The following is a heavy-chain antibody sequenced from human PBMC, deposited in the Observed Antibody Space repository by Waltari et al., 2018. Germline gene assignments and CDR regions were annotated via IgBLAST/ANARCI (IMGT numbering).Heavy chain of an antibody. CDR2: IWSDGSKV. V-gene: IGHV3-33*01. J-gene: IGHJ4*02. CDR3: TRVFPGIGIIGNFDQ. CDR1: GCNFNEYG. Sequence: VQSGGGVVQPGKYLRLSCVGSGCNFNEYGMHWVRQAPGKGLEWVAVIWSDGSKVHYADSVQGRFVIARDNSKKTLYLQMNSLRGEDTGLYYCTRVFPGIGIIGNFDQWGQGTQVTVSS.